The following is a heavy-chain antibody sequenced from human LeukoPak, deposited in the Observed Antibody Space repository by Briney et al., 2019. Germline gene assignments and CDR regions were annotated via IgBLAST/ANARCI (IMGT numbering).Heavy chain of an antibody. J-gene: IGHJ4*02. V-gene: IGHV3-23*01. CDR3: AKKSGDHFHFDF. CDR2: IGTSGANT. CDR1: GFTFNNYG. Sequence: GGSLRLSCAASGFTFNNYGMGWVRQTPGKGLEWVATIGTSGANTYHADSVKGRFTISRDNSKSTLYLQMNSLRAEDTAVYHCAKKSGDHFHFDFWGQGTLVTVSS. D-gene: IGHD2-21*01.